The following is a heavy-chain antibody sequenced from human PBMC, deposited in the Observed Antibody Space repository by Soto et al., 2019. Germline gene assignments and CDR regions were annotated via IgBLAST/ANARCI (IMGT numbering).Heavy chain of an antibody. CDR2: IFYSGST. CDR1: GDSLSSSDYY. V-gene: IGHV4-39*01. D-gene: IGHD5-18*01. J-gene: IGHJ4*02. CDR3: ASSKEIHTSGDYEF. Sequence: QLQLQESGPGLVKPSETLSLTGTVSGDSLSSSDYYWGWIRQAPGKGLEWLGSIFYSGSTYYNPSLKSRVSIPVDMSKNQSSLKLSSVTAADSDVYYCASSKEIHTSGDYEFWGQGTLFTVSS.